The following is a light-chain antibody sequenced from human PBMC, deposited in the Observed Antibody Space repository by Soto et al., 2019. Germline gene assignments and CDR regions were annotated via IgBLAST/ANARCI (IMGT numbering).Light chain of an antibody. CDR2: GAS. CDR3: QQYNNWPT. CDR1: QSVSSN. Sequence: EIVMKQSPATLSVSQGERATLSCRASQSVSSNLAWYQQKPGQAPRLLIYGASTRATGIPARFSGSGSGTEFTLTISSLQSEDFAVYCCQQYNNWPTCGQGTKVDIK. J-gene: IGKJ1*01. V-gene: IGKV3D-15*01.